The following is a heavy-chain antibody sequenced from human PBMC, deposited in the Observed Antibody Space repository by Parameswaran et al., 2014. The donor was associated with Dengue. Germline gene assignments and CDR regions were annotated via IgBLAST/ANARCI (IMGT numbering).Heavy chain of an antibody. V-gene: IGHV4-61*06. Sequence: RWIRQPPGKGLEWIGSIYYTGNTIYNPSLQRRLTMSLDTSTSQFSLRLTSVTAADTAIYYCARDRYFGRGSAWFNWFDPWGRGIQVTVSS. J-gene: IGHJ5*02. CDR3: ARDRYFGRGSAWFNWFDP. CDR2: IYYTGNT. D-gene: IGHD6-19*01.